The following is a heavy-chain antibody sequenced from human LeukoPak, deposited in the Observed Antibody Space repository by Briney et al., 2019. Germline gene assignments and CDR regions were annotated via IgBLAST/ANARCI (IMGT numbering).Heavy chain of an antibody. Sequence: GASVKVSCKASGYTFTGYYMHWVRQAPGQGLEWMGWINPNSGGTNYAQKFQGWVTMTRDTSISTAYMELSRLRSDDTAVYYCARAGPATKWTTDAFDIWGQGTMVTVSS. CDR1: GYTFTGYY. J-gene: IGHJ3*02. CDR2: INPNSGGT. D-gene: IGHD1-14*01. V-gene: IGHV1-2*04. CDR3: ARAGPATKWTTDAFDI.